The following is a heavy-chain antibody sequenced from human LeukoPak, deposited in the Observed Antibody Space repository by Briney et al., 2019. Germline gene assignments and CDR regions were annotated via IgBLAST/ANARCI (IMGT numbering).Heavy chain of an antibody. J-gene: IGHJ4*02. V-gene: IGHV4-39*07. CDR1: GGSISSSSYY. CDR2: IYYSGST. Sequence: PSGTLSLTCTVSGGSISSSSYYWGWIRQPPGKGLEWIGSIYYSGSTYYNPSLRSRVTISVDTSKNQFSLKLRSVTAADTAVYYCARGISDFWSGYYPDYWGQGTLVTVSS. CDR3: ARGISDFWSGYYPDY. D-gene: IGHD3-3*01.